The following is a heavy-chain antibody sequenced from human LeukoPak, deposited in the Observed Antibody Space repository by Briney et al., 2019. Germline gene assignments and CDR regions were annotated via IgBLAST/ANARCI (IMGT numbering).Heavy chain of an antibody. CDR3: AREGTTGHGINDQGLDS. J-gene: IGHJ4*02. CDR2: IKSGGGT. D-gene: IGHD4-17*01. Sequence: GGSLRLSCAASGFSVSTTYMSWVRQAPGKGLDWLSVIKSGGGTHYAESVRGRFTTSRDISKNTLYLQMSNLRAEDTAVYYCAREGTTGHGINDQGLDSWGQGILVTVSS. CDR1: GFSVSTTY. V-gene: IGHV3-66*01.